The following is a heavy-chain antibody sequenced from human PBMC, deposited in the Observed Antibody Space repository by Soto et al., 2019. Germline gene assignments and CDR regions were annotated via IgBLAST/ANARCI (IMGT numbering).Heavy chain of an antibody. J-gene: IGHJ4*02. Sequence: QVQLVQSGAEVKKPGASVKVSCKASGYTFTSYAMHWVRQAPGQRLEWMGRINAGNGNTKYSQKFQGRVTITRDTSASTAYMELSSLRSEDTAVYYCARGVGSGLSDYWGQGTLVTVSS. CDR2: INAGNGNT. CDR3: ARGVGSGLSDY. V-gene: IGHV1-3*01. CDR1: GYTFTSYA. D-gene: IGHD1-26*01.